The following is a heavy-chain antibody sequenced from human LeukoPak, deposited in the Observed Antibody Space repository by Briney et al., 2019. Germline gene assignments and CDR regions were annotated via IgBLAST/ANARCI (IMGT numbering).Heavy chain of an antibody. CDR3: ARGYYYDSMIDAFDI. J-gene: IGHJ3*02. D-gene: IGHD3-22*01. CDR2: ISAYNGNT. CDR1: GYTFTSYG. V-gene: IGHV1-18*01. Sequence: GASVKVSCKASGYTFTSYGISWVRQAPGQGLKWMGWISAYNGNTNYAQKLQGRVTMTTDTSTSTAYMELRSLRFDDTAVYYCARGYYYDSMIDAFDIWGQGRMVTVSS.